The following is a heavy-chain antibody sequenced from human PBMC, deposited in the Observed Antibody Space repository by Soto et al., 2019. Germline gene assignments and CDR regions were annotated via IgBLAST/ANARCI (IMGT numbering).Heavy chain of an antibody. CDR3: ATHTSYYDFWSGYPYYYYYMDV. D-gene: IGHD3-3*01. CDR1: GYTFTSYG. J-gene: IGHJ6*03. Sequence: QVQLVQSGAEVKKPGASVKVSCKASGYTFTSYGISWVRQAPGQGREWMGWISAYNGNTNYAQKLQGRVTMTTDTSTSTAYMELRSLRSDDTAVYYCATHTSYYDFWSGYPYYYYYMDVWGKGTTVTVSS. V-gene: IGHV1-18*01. CDR2: ISAYNGNT.